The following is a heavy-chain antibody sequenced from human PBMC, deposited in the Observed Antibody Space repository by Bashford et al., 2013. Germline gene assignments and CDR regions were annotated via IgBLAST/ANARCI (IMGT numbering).Heavy chain of an antibody. CDR2: ISDDGSNK. Sequence: VRQAPGKGLEWVAVISDDGSNKYYADSVKGRLTISRDNSKNTLYMQMNSLRAEDTAVYYCAKDRVAGTGDAFDIRGQGTMVTVSS. CDR3: AKDRVAGTGDAFDI. J-gene: IGHJ3*02. D-gene: IGHD6-19*01. V-gene: IGHV3-30*18.